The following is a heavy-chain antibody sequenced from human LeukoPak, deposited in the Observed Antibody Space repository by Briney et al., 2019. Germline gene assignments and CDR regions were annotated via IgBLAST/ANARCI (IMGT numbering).Heavy chain of an antibody. Sequence: GGSLRLSCAASGFIVSGDFMSWVRQAPGKGLEWVSVIYSDGSTYYADSVKGRFTISRDNAKNTLYLQMNSLRAEDTAVYYCARDTPGYSSSWDNWFGPWGQGTLVTVSS. V-gene: IGHV3-66*01. J-gene: IGHJ5*02. CDR3: ARDTPGYSSSWDNWFGP. CDR1: GFIVSGDF. D-gene: IGHD6-13*01. CDR2: IYSDGST.